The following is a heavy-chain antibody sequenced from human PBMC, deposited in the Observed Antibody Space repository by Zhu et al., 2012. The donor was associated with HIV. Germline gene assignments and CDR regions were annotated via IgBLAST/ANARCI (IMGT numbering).Heavy chain of an antibody. V-gene: IGHV4-61*01. CDR3: ARGRASSENYWYFDV. J-gene: IGHJ2*01. CDR1: GASVSSGNHY. CDR2: IYYSGNT. Sequence: QVQLQESGPRLVKPSETLSLTCTVSGASVSSGNHYWSWIRQPPGKGLEWIGNIYYSGNTNYNISLKSRVIISVDVSKNQFSLNVKSVTAADTAEYYCARGRASSENYWYFDVWSPGNPGHCLL. D-gene: IGHD6-6*01.